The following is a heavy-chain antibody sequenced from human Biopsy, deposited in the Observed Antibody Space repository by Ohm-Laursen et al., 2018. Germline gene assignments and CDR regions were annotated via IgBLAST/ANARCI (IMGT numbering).Heavy chain of an antibody. J-gene: IGHJ3*02. Sequence: PSQTLSLTCTVSGGSLKNYYWSWIRQPAGKGLEWIGRVYTSGSTSYNPSLESRVTMSVVTSNNQFSLKVTSITAADTALYYCARDYGLELGGLEAFDIWGQGTMVTVSS. CDR3: ARDYGLELGGLEAFDI. D-gene: IGHD1-7*01. V-gene: IGHV4-4*07. CDR2: VYTSGST. CDR1: GGSLKNYY.